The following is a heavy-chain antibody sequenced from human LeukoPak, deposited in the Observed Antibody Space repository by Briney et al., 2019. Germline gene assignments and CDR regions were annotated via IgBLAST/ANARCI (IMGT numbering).Heavy chain of an antibody. J-gene: IGHJ6*02. CDR3: ARDGYSGYDPTYYYYGMDV. D-gene: IGHD5-12*01. V-gene: IGHV1-3*01. CDR2: INAGNGNT. Sequence: ASVKVSCKASGYTFTSYAMHWVRQAPGQRLEWMGWINAGNGNTKYSQKFQGRVTITRDTPASTAYMELSSLRSEDTAVYFCARDGYSGYDPTYYYYGMDVWGQGTTVTVSS. CDR1: GYTFTSYA.